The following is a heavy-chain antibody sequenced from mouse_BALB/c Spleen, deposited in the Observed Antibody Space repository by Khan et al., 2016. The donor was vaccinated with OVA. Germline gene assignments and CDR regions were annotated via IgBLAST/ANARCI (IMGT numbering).Heavy chain of an antibody. J-gene: IGHJ2*01. Sequence: QVQLQQSGAELAKPGASVKMSCKASGYTFINYWILWVKQRPGQGLEWIGYINPSTGYTEYNQNFKDKATLTADKSSSTAYMQLSSLTPEDSAVYYCARRGLRWDFDYWGQGTTLTVSS. V-gene: IGHV1-7*01. CDR2: INPSTGYT. CDR1: GYTFINYW. D-gene: IGHD1-1*01. CDR3: ARRGLRWDFDY.